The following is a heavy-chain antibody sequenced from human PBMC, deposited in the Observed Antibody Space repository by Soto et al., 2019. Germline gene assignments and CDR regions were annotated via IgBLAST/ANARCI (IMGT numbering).Heavy chain of an antibody. Sequence: EVQLVESGGGLVQPGGSLRLSCAASGFIFSNYEMNWVRQAPGKGLEWISYISSVGSTTYYADSVKGRFTISRDNAKSSVFLLLTSLRAEDTAVYYCAREATNSNNFVYWGQGTLVTVSS. CDR1: GFIFSNYE. CDR2: ISSVGSTT. CDR3: AREATNSNNFVY. V-gene: IGHV3-48*03. J-gene: IGHJ4*02. D-gene: IGHD5-18*01.